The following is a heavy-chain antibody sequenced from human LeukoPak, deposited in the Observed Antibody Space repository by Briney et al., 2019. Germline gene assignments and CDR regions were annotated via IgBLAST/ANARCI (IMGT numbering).Heavy chain of an antibody. V-gene: IGHV4-61*08. J-gene: IGHJ4*02. Sequence: SETLSLTCTVSGGSVSSADYYWSWFRQPPGTGLEWVAYIYYSGSTNYNPSLKSRVTISLDTSKNQFSLRLRSVTAAGTGGYYWAQIYRYAPDYWGQGTLVTVSS. CDR1: GGSVSSADYY. CDR3: AQIYRYAPDY. CDR2: IYYSGST. D-gene: IGHD1-1*01.